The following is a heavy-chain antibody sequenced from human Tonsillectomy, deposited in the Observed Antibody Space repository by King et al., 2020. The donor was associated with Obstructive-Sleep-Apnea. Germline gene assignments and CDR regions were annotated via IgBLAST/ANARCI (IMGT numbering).Heavy chain of an antibody. CDR2: ISSNGGST. V-gene: IGHV3-64D*06. CDR1: GFTFSSYA. CDR3: VKDLTGTTGAVDY. D-gene: IGHD1-7*01. Sequence: VQLVESGGGLVRPGGSLRLSCSASGFTFSSYAMHWVRQAPGKGLEYVSAISSNGGSTYYADSVKGRFTISRDNSKNTLYLQMSSLRAEDTAVYYCVKDLTGTTGAVDYWGQGTLVTVSS. J-gene: IGHJ4*02.